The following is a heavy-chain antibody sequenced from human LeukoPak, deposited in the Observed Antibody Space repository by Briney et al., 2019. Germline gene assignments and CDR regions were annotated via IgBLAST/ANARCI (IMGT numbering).Heavy chain of an antibody. J-gene: IGHJ4*02. V-gene: IGHV1-18*01. D-gene: IGHD3-22*01. CDR1: GYTFTSYG. Sequence: ASVKVSCKASGYTFTSYGISWVRQAPGQGLEWMGWISAYNGNTNYAQKLQGRVTMTTDTSTSTAYMELRSLRSDDTAMYYCARGRDSSGYYIHSHYFDYWGQGTLVTVSS. CDR3: ARGRDSSGYYIHSHYFDY. CDR2: ISAYNGNT.